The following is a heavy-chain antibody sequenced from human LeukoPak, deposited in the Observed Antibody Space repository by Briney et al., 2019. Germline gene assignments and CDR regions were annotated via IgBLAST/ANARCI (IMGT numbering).Heavy chain of an antibody. CDR2: IYYSGST. V-gene: IGHV4-59*01. Sequence: PSETLSLSCTVSGASITSYYWSWIRQAPGKGLEWIGYIYYSGSTNYNPSLKSRVTISADTSKNQFSLKLSSVTAADTAVYYCARNIAGIAAAGIDYWGQGTLVTVSS. D-gene: IGHD6-13*01. CDR1: GASITSYY. J-gene: IGHJ4*02. CDR3: ARNIAGIAAAGIDY.